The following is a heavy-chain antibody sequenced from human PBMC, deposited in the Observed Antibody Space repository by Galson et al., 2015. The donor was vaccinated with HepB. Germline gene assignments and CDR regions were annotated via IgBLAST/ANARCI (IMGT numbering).Heavy chain of an antibody. V-gene: IGHV1-69*13. CDR3: ARDDRPGTPVLGGNYYYYMDV. D-gene: IGHD3-10*01. Sequence: SVKVSCKASGGSFSNSAFTWVRQAPGQGLEWLGGIMPIFRTPDYSQKFRGRVTITADESTSTVYMDLSTLRSEDTAVYFCARDDRPGTPVLGGNYYYYMDVWGEGTTVIVSS. J-gene: IGHJ6*03. CDR2: IMPIFRTP. CDR1: GGSFSNSA.